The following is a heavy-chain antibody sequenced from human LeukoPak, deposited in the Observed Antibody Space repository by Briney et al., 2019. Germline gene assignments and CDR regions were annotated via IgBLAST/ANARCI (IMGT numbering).Heavy chain of an antibody. Sequence: GGSLRLSCTASEFTFNDYAMHWVRQAPGKGLEWVSAISGSGGSTYYADSVKGRFTISRDNSKNTLYLQMNSLRAEDTAVYYCAKEKYYYDSSGYYFDYWGQGTLVTVSS. J-gene: IGHJ4*02. CDR3: AKEKYYYDSSGYYFDY. CDR2: ISGSGGST. D-gene: IGHD3-22*01. V-gene: IGHV3-23*01. CDR1: EFTFNDYA.